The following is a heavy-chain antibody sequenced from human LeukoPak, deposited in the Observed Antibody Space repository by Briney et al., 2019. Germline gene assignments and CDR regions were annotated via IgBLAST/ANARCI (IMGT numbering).Heavy chain of an antibody. CDR2: ISSSGGST. CDR1: GFTFSSYA. J-gene: IGHJ4*02. CDR3: AREPPYCGGDCRSLSDY. Sequence: PGGSLRLSCAVSGFTFSSYAMSWVRQAPGKGLEWVSSISSSGGSTYYADSVKGRFTISRDNSKNTLYVQMNSLRAEDTAVYYCAREPPYCGGDCRSLSDYWGQGALVTVSS. D-gene: IGHD2-21*02. V-gene: IGHV3-23*01.